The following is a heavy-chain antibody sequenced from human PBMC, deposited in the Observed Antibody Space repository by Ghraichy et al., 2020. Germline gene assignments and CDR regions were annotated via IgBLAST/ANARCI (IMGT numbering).Heavy chain of an antibody. CDR1: GFTFSNYA. V-gene: IGHV3-23*01. J-gene: IGHJ6*02. CDR2: ISSGGGFI. CDR3: AKDRGLRHGYGMDV. D-gene: IGHD5-12*01. Sequence: GESLNISCAASGFTFSNYAMNWVRQAPGKGLEWVSGISSGGGFIYYADSVKGRFTISRDNSKNTLYLQMNSLRAEDTAVYHCAKDRGLRHGYGMDVWGQGTTVTFSS.